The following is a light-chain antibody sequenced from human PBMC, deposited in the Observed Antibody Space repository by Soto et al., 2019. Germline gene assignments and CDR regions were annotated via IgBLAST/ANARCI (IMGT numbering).Light chain of an antibody. Sequence: EIVMTQSPATLSVSPGERVTLSCRASQSVSSRFLSWYQQTPGKAPRLLIYDTSKRATGTPARFSGSGSGTDFTLTITSLEPEDFAVYYCQQRTIWPRVYTCGQGTKVDIK. J-gene: IGKJ2*01. CDR2: DTS. CDR3: QQRTIWPRVYT. CDR1: QSVSSRF. V-gene: IGKV3-11*01.